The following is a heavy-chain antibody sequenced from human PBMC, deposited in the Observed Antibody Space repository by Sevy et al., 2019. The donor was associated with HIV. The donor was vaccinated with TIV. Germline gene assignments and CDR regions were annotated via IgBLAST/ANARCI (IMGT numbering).Heavy chain of an antibody. CDR3: ARDPTIYASGWYYFDY. Sequence: GGSLRLSCAASGFTFRNYAIHWVRQAPGKGLEWVAVISHDGSHKYSADSVKGRFTISRDNSKNTLYLQMNSLRAEDTAKYYCARDPTIYASGWYYFDYWGQGTLVTVSS. V-gene: IGHV3-30*04. CDR1: GFTFRNYA. D-gene: IGHD6-19*01. J-gene: IGHJ4*02. CDR2: ISHDGSHK.